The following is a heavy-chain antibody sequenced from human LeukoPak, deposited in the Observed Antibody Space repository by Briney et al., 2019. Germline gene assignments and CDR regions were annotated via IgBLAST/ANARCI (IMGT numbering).Heavy chain of an antibody. CDR2: IIPIFGTA. V-gene: IGHV1-69*13. CDR3: ARDWGYSSSWYWFDP. Sequence: SVKVSCKASGGTFSSYAISWVRQAPGQGLERMGGIIPIFGTANYAQKFQGRVTITADESTSTAYMELSSLRSEDTAVYYCARDWGYSSSWYWFDPWGQGTLVTVSS. CDR1: GGTFSSYA. D-gene: IGHD6-13*01. J-gene: IGHJ5*02.